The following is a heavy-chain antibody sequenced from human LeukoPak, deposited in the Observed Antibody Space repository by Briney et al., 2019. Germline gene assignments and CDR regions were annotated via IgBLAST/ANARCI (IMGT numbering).Heavy chain of an antibody. Sequence: GGSLRLSCAASGFTFSSYAMHWVRQAPGKGLEWVAVISYDGSNKYYADSVKGRFTISRDNSKNTLYLQMNSLRAEDTAVYYCARDVPDEAQGGFGEFPGGGAFDIWGQGTMVTVSS. CDR2: ISYDGSNK. V-gene: IGHV3-30-3*01. CDR1: GFTFSSYA. CDR3: ARDVPDEAQGGFGEFPGGGAFDI. D-gene: IGHD3-10*01. J-gene: IGHJ3*02.